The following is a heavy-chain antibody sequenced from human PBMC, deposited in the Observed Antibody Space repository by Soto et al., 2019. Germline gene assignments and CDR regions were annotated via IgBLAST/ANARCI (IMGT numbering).Heavy chain of an antibody. Sequence: EVQLLQSGGGLVQGGGSLRLSCAASGFTFSNYAISWARRPPGKGLGGVSGISNSGGRTYYADSVKGRFTISRDNSKNTLYLQMNNLRAEDTAVYYCAKDPASPSLHGVFDYWGQGTLVTVSS. V-gene: IGHV3-23*01. D-gene: IGHD4-4*01. CDR3: AKDPASPSLHGVFDY. J-gene: IGHJ4*02. CDR2: ISNSGGRT. CDR1: GFTFSNYA.